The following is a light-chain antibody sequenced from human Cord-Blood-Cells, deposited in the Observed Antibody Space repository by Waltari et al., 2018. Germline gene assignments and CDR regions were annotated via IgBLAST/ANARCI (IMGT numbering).Light chain of an antibody. V-gene: IGKV1-5*01. Sequence: DIQMTQSTSTLPASVGDRVTITCRASHSISSWMAWYQQKPGKAPKLLIYDASGLESGVPSMFSGSGSGTEFTLTISSLQPDDFATYYCQQYNSYNTVGHGTKLEIK. CDR1: HSISSW. CDR3: QQYNSYNT. J-gene: IGKJ2*01. CDR2: DAS.